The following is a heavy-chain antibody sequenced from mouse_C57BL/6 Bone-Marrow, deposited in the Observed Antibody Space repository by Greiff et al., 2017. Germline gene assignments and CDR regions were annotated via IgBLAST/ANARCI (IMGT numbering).Heavy chain of an antibody. CDR3: TCNYCWYFDV. J-gene: IGHJ1*03. V-gene: IGHV14-4*01. CDR1: GFTIKDDY. Sequence: EVKLVESGAELVRPGASVKLSCAASGFTIKDDYMHWVKQRPEQGLEWIGWIDPENGDTEYASKFQGKATITADTSSNTAYLQLSSLTSEDTAVYYCTCNYCWYFDVWGTGTTVTVSS. D-gene: IGHD2-1*01. CDR2: IDPENGDT.